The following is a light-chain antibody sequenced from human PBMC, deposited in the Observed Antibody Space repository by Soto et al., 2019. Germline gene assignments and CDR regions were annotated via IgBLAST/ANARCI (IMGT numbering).Light chain of an antibody. Sequence: DIQLTQSPSSLSAFVGDRVTLSCRASQSISTYLNWYQQKPGKAPNLLIYAASTLQSGVPSRGSGRGACTDCTRTISSLQPEDFETDDCQQSYRNTLTFGGGTKVDIK. CDR3: QQSYRNTLT. J-gene: IGKJ4*01. CDR1: QSISTY. CDR2: AAS. V-gene: IGKV1-39*01.